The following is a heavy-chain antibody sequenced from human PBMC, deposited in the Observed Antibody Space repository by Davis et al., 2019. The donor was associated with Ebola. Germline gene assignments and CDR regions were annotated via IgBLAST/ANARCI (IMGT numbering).Heavy chain of an antibody. D-gene: IGHD3-16*01. CDR1: GFTFSSYA. J-gene: IGHJ6*04. Sequence: GGSLRLSCAASGFTFSSYAMSWVRQAPGKGLEWVSGISGSGGSTDYADSVKGRFTISRDNSKNTLYLQMNSLRAEDTAVYYCEGGPSYGMDVWGKGTTVTVSS. V-gene: IGHV3-23*01. CDR3: EGGPSYGMDV. CDR2: ISGSGGST.